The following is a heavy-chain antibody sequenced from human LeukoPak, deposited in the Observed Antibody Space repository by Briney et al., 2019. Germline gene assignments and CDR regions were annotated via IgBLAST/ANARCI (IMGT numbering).Heavy chain of an antibody. J-gene: IGHJ4*02. Sequence: GSLRPSCAASGFTFSSYEMNWVRQAPGKGLEWVSYISNSGNTIFYADSVKGRFTISRDNGKNSLYLQMNSLRAEDTAVYYCARVFSNPTGNDYWGQGTLVTVSS. V-gene: IGHV3-48*03. CDR3: ARVFSNPTGNDY. CDR1: GFTFSSYE. CDR2: ISNSGNTI. D-gene: IGHD1-1*01.